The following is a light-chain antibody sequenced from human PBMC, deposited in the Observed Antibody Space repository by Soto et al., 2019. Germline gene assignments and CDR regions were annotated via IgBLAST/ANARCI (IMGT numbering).Light chain of an antibody. Sequence: DIQMTQSPSSLSATVGDRVTITCRASQSSSSYLNWYQQKPGKAPKLLMYAASSLQSGVPSRFSGSGSGTDFTLTISSLQPEDFATYYCQQSYSTPRTFGQGTKVEIK. J-gene: IGKJ1*01. CDR1: QSSSSY. CDR3: QQSYSTPRT. V-gene: IGKV1-39*01. CDR2: AAS.